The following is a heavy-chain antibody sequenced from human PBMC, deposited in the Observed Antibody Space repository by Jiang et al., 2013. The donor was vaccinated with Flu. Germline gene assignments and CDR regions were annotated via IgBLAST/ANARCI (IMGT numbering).Heavy chain of an antibody. CDR1: GFTFFRSA. CDR3: ARSYGDYSYWFLDV. J-gene: IGHJ2*01. CDR2: ISANGNSA. V-gene: IGHV3-23*04. D-gene: IGHD4-17*01. Sequence: QLVESGGDLIEPGGSLRLSCAAAGFTFFRSAMHWVRQTPEKGLEWVSTISANGNSAYYVASVKGRFTSSRDNSKNTLFLQMTSLRAEDTAVYYCARSYGDYSYWFLDVWGRGTLVSVSS.